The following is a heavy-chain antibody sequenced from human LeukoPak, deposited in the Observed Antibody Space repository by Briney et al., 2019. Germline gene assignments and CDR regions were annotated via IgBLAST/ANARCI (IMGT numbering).Heavy chain of an antibody. Sequence: ASVKVSCKASGYTFTSYAMHWVRQAPGQRLEWMGWINAGNGNTKYSQKFQGRVTITRDTSASTAYMELSSLRSEDTAVYYCARGGGGLTDFDYWGQGTLVTVSS. J-gene: IGHJ4*02. CDR2: INAGNGNT. D-gene: IGHD3-16*01. V-gene: IGHV1-3*01. CDR3: ARGGGGLTDFDY. CDR1: GYTFTSYA.